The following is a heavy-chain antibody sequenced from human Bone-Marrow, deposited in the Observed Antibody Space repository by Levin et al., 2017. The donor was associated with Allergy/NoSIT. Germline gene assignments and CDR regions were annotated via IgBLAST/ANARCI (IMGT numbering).Heavy chain of an antibody. CDR1: GYTFTSYG. V-gene: IGHV1-18*01. CDR3: ARDRSGTNGVCLYEFDP. CDR2: ISAYNGNT. Sequence: GGSLRLSCKASGYTFTSYGISWVRQAPGQGLEWMGWISAYNGNTNYAQKLQGRVTMTTDTSTSTAYMELRSLRSDDTAVYYCARDRSGTNGVCLYEFDPWGQGTLVTVSS. J-gene: IGHJ5*02. D-gene: IGHD2-8*01.